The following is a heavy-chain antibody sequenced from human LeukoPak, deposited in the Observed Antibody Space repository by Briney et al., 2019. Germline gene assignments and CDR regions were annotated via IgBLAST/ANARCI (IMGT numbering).Heavy chain of an antibody. J-gene: IGHJ6*02. CDR2: IYHTGST. CDR3: ARVYPRLVHYYGMDV. V-gene: IGHV4-4*02. CDR1: GGSISSGNW. Sequence: PSGTLSLTCAVSGGSISSGNWWSWVRQPPGKGLEWIGEIYHTGSTNYNPSLKSRITISVDKSKNQFSLKLSSVTAADTAVYYCARVYPRLVHYYGMDVWGQGTTVTVSS. D-gene: IGHD2-2*01.